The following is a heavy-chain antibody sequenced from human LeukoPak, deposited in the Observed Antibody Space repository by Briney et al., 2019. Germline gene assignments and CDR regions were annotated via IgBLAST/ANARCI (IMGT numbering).Heavy chain of an antibody. CDR1: GFTFGSYA. CDR3: ARDQDGSGSYEGLFDY. D-gene: IGHD3-10*01. J-gene: IGHJ4*02. V-gene: IGHV3-30-3*01. CDR2: ISYDGSNK. Sequence: GGSLRLSCAASGFTFGSYAMHWVRQAPGKGLEWVAVISYDGSNKYYADSVKGRFTISRDNSKNTLYLQMNSLRAEDTAVYYCARDQDGSGSYEGLFDYWGQGTLVTVSS.